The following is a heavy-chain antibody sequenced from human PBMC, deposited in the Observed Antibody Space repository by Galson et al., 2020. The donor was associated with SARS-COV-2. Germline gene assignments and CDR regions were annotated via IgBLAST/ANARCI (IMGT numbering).Heavy chain of an antibody. CDR3: VKDINKGWNYDVAFAS. CDR1: GFFFPDYT. Sequence: GESLKISCAASGFFFPDYTLYWVRQLPGKGLEWVSLISGDAAITYYADSVKGRFTISRDNSNNSLFLQMNSLRTEDTALYYCVKDINKGWNYDVAFASWGLGTLVSVSS. CDR2: ISGDAAIT. J-gene: IGHJ5*02. V-gene: IGHV3-43*01. D-gene: IGHD1-7*01.